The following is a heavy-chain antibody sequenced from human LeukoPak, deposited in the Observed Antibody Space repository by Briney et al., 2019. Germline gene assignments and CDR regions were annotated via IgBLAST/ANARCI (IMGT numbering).Heavy chain of an antibody. CDR1: GFTFSSYS. J-gene: IGHJ4*02. V-gene: IGHV3-21*01. CDR2: ISSSSSYI. CDR3: ARAGIRSSGWYEDFDY. Sequence: GGSLRLSCAASGFTFSSYSMNWVRQAPGKGLEWVSSISSSSSYIYYADSVKGRFTISRDNAKNSLYLQMNSLRAEDTAVYYCARAGIRSSGWYEDFDYWGQGTLVTVSS. D-gene: IGHD6-19*01.